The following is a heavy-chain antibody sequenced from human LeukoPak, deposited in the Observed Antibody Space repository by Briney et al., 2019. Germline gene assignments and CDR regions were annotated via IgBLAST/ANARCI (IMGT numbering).Heavy chain of an antibody. Sequence: GGSLRLSCAASGFPLSSYAMSWVRQAPGKGLEWVSATSSSDAGTYYADSVRGRFTISRDNSKNTLYLQMNSLRLEDAAVYFCARTGTTGTTGTFDSWGQGTLVTVSS. CDR2: TSSSDAGT. CDR1: GFPLSSYA. V-gene: IGHV3-23*01. CDR3: ARTGTTGTTGTFDS. D-gene: IGHD1-1*01. J-gene: IGHJ4*02.